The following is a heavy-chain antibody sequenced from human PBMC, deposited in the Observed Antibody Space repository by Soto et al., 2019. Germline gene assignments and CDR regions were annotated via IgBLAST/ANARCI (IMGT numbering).Heavy chain of an antibody. V-gene: IGHV1-69*01. J-gene: IGHJ4*02. Sequence: QVQLVQSGAEVKKPGSSVKVSCKASGATISNYAINWVRQAPGGGLEWMGGIIPVFHTTHDAHKFRGRVTIAADDSAGTVYMELGSLRSEDTAVYFCAIGLSLAGHRSWYFDYWGPGSPVTVSS. CDR3: AIGLSLAGHRSWYFDY. CDR2: IIPVFHTT. D-gene: IGHD6-19*01. CDR1: GATISNYA.